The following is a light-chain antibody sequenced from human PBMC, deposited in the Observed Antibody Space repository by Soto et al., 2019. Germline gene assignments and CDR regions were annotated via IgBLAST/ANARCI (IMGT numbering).Light chain of an antibody. CDR2: DAS. CDR3: QQYKKFSRS. CDR1: QTISSC. V-gene: IGKV1-5*01. Sequence: DIQMTQSPSTLSVSVGDRVTITCGASQTISSCLAWYQQKPGKAPKLLTYDASSLESGVPSRFRGSGSGTEFPLTISSLKNEDFATYYCQQYKKFSRSFGQGTKVDIK. J-gene: IGKJ1*01.